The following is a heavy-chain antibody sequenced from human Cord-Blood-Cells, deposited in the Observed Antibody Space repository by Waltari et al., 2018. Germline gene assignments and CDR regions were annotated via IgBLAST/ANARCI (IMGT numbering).Heavy chain of an antibody. Sequence: QVQLQESGPGLVKPSETLSLTCTASGGSVSRGSYYVSWIRPPPGKGLEWIGYIYYSGSTNYNPSLKSRVTISVDTSKNQFSLKLSSVTAADTAVYYCARGPSGSYYYYYYYMDVWGKGTTVTVSS. CDR3: ARGPSGSYYYYYYYMDV. V-gene: IGHV4-61*01. D-gene: IGHD1-26*01. CDR1: GGSVSRGSYY. CDR2: IYYSGST. J-gene: IGHJ6*03.